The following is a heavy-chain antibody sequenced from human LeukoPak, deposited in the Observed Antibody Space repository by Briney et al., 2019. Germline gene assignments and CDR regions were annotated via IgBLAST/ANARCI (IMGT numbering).Heavy chain of an antibody. Sequence: GGSLRLSCAASGFTFSSYAMTWVRQAPGKGLEWVSSFTSMSRTIYYADSVKGRFTISRDNSKNTLYLQMNSLRDEDTAVYYCAKDAVPAALGEYFFDYWGQGTRVTVSS. V-gene: IGHV3-21*04. J-gene: IGHJ4*02. CDR1: GFTFSSYA. D-gene: IGHD2-2*01. CDR3: AKDAVPAALGEYFFDY. CDR2: FTSMSRTI.